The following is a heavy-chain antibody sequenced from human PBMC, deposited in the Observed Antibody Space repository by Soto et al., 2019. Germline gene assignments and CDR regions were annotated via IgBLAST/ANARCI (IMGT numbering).Heavy chain of an antibody. CDR3: TNEAPDY. V-gene: IGHV3-30*18. CDR2: KSNDGSYK. J-gene: IGHJ4*02. CDR1: GFIFSNYG. Sequence: QVQLVESGGGVVQPGTSLKPSCATSGFIFSNYGMRWVRRAPGEGLEWVAGKSNDGSYKYYSVSVKSPFTISRDNSKNTLDLQMNSLRADDTALYYCTNEAPDYWGQGTLVTVSS.